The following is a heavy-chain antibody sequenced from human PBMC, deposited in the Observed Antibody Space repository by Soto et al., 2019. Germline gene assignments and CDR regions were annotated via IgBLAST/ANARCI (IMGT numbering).Heavy chain of an antibody. J-gene: IGHJ4*02. CDR1: GGSISSSSYY. D-gene: IGHD3-10*01. CDR2: IYYSGST. V-gene: IGHV4-39*01. CDR3: ARRAGITMVRGVIFFDY. Sequence: QLQLQESGPGLVKPSETLSLTCTVSGGSISSSSYYWGWIRQPPGKGLEWIGSIYYSGSTYYNPSLKSRVTISVDTSKNHFSLKLSSVTAADTAVYYCARRAGITMVRGVIFFDYWGQGTLVTVSS.